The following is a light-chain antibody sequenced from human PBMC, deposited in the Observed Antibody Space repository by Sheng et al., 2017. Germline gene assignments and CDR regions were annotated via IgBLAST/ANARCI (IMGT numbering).Light chain of an antibody. CDR3: QHYDSSPWT. CDR2: GAS. J-gene: IGKJ1*01. V-gene: IGKV3-20*01. Sequence: EIVLTQSPGTLSLFPGERATLSCRASQSVRSNNLVWYQQRPGQSPRVLIYGASSRATGIPDRFSGSGSGTDFTLTITRLEPEDFAMYYCQHYDSSPWTFGQGTKVEIK. CDR1: QSVRSNN.